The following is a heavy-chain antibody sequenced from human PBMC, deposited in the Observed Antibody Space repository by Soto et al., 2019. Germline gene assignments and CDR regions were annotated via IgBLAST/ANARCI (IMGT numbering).Heavy chain of an antibody. V-gene: IGHV1-18*01. J-gene: IGHJ4*02. Sequence: QVQLVQSGAEVKKAGASVKVSCKASGYTFASYGISWVRRAPGQGLEWMGWISGYNGDTNYAQKLQDRVTMTTDTSTSTVYMELRSLRSDDTAVYYCAGGGRGVTLYFDYWGQGTLVTASS. CDR2: ISGYNGDT. CDR1: GYTFASYG. CDR3: AGGGRGVTLYFDY. D-gene: IGHD3-10*01.